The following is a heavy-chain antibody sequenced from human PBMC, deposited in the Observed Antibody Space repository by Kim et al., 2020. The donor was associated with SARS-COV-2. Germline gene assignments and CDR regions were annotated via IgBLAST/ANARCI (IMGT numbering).Heavy chain of an antibody. CDR3: ARGYAMVRGVIITSSWFDP. D-gene: IGHD3-10*01. Sequence: ASVKVSCKASGYTFTSYYMHWVRQAPGQGLEWMGIINPSGGSTGYAQKFQGRVTMTRDTSTSTVYMDLSSLRSEDTAVYYCARGYAMVRGVIITSSWFDPWGQGTLVTVSS. CDR1: GYTFTSYY. V-gene: IGHV1-46*01. CDR2: INPSGGST. J-gene: IGHJ5*02.